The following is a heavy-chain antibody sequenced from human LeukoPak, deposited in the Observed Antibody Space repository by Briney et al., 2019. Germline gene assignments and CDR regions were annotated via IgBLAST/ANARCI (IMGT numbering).Heavy chain of an antibody. CDR2: ISGSGGST. D-gene: IGHD2-2*01. V-gene: IGHV3-23*01. J-gene: IGHJ3*02. CDR1: GFTFSSYA. Sequence: GGSLRLSCAASGFTFSSYAMSWVRQAPGKGLEWVSAISGSGGSTYYADSVKGRFTISRDNSKNTLYLQMNSLRAEGTAVYYCAKHQDIVVVPAARGAFDIWGQGTMVTVSS. CDR3: AKHQDIVVVPAARGAFDI.